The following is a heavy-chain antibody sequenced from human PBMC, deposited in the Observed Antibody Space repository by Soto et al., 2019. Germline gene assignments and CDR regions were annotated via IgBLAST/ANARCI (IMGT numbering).Heavy chain of an antibody. CDR2: ISFDGNIK. CDR3: ARAPRRYCTSLSCLGLYGLDV. CDR1: GFTFSDYA. Sequence: GGSLRLSCAASGFTFSDYAMHWVRHVPGQGLEWVAVISFDGNIKYDADSVKGRFTISRDNSKNTLFLQMDSLKGEDTAVYSCARAPRRYCTSLSCLGLYGLDVWGQGXAVTVPS. V-gene: IGHV3-30-3*01. J-gene: IGHJ6*02. D-gene: IGHD2-8*01.